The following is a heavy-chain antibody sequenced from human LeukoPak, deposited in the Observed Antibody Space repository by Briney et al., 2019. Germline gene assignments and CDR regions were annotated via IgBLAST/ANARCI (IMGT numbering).Heavy chain of an antibody. CDR3: TRITYYYDSSGYYHPS. V-gene: IGHV3-74*01. J-gene: IGHJ5*02. Sequence: PGGSLRLSCAASGFTFSSYWMHWVRQAPGKGLVWVSRINSDGSNTSYADSVKGRFTISRDNAKNTLYLQMNSLRAEDTAVYYCTRITYYYDSSGYYHPSWGQGTLVTVSS. CDR2: INSDGSNT. CDR1: GFTFSSYW. D-gene: IGHD3-22*01.